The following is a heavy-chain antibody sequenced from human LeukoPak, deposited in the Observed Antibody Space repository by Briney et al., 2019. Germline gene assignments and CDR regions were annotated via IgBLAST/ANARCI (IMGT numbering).Heavy chain of an antibody. CDR1: GVTFSSHS. D-gene: IGHD3-10*01. J-gene: IGHJ5*01. V-gene: IGHV3-74*01. Sequence: GGSLRLSCAASGVTFSSHSMHWVRQAPGKGLVWVSGISNDGTSTTYADYVKGRFTISRDNAKNTLYLQINSLRAEDTAVYSCARGWFGPDSCGQGTLVTVSS. CDR2: ISNDGTST. CDR3: ARGWFGPDS.